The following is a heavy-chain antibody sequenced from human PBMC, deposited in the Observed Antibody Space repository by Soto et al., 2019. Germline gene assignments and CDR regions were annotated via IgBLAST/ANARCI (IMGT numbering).Heavy chain of an antibody. CDR2: ISYDGSNK. D-gene: IGHD3-10*01. CDR3: ARDSATMVRGVNYYYYGMDV. J-gene: IGHJ6*02. V-gene: IGHV3-30-3*01. CDR1: GFTFSSYA. Sequence: QVQLVESGGGVVQPGRSLRLSCAASGFTFSSYAMHWVRQAPGKGLEWVAVISYDGSNKYYADSVKGQFTISRDNSKNTLYLQMNSLRAEDTAVYYCARDSATMVRGVNYYYYGMDVWGQGTTVTVSS.